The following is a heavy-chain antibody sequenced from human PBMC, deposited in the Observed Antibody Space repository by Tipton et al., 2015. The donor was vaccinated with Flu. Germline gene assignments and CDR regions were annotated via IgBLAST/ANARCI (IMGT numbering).Heavy chain of an antibody. CDR1: GFTFDDYA. V-gene: IGHV3-9*01. CDR2: ISWNSGSI. J-gene: IGHJ4*02. D-gene: IGHD5-12*01. CDR3: AKAKDGVATIQYYFDY. Sequence: SLRLSCAASGFTFDDYAMHWVRQAPGKGLEWVSGISWNSGSIGYADSVKGRFTISRDNAKNSLYLQMNSLRAEDTALYYCAKAKDGVATIQYYFDYWGQGTLVTVSS.